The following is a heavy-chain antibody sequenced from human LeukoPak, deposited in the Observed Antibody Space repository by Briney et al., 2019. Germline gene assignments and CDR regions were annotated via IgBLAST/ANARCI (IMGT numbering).Heavy chain of an antibody. CDR1: GFTFDDYA. CDR3: ASDQDTAMVGLDY. Sequence: SLRLSYAASGFTFDDYAMHWVRQAPGKGLEWVSGISWNSGSIGYADSVKGRFTISRDNAKNSLYLQMNSLRAEDTAVYYCASDQDTAMVGLDYWGQGTLVTVSS. J-gene: IGHJ4*02. V-gene: IGHV3-9*01. CDR2: ISWNSGSI. D-gene: IGHD5-18*01.